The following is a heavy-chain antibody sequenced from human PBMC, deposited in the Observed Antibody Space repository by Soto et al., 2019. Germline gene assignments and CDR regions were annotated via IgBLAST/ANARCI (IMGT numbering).Heavy chain of an antibody. J-gene: IGHJ3*02. CDR1: GGSISSGGYY. CDR3: ARVFGDDFWSGYSSYDAFDI. V-gene: IGHV4-31*03. D-gene: IGHD3-3*01. CDR2: IYYSGST. Sequence: SETLSLTCTVSGGSISSGGYYWSWIRQHPGKGLEWIGYIYYSGSTYYNPSLKSRVTISVDTSKNQFSLKLSSVTAADTAVYYCARVFGDDFWSGYSSYDAFDIWGQGTMVTVSS.